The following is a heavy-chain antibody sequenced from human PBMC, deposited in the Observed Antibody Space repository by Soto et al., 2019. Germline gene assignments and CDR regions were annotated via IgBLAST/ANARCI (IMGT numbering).Heavy chain of an antibody. V-gene: IGHV4-31*03. CDR3: ARERSSSWYISWFDP. CDR1: GFSISSGGYY. D-gene: IGHD6-13*01. J-gene: IGHJ5*02. Sequence: SETLSLTCTVSGFSISSGGYYWSWIRQHPGKGLEWIGYIYYSGSTYYNPSLKSRVTISVDTSKNQFSLKLSSVTAADTAVYYCARERSSSWYISWFDPWGQGTLVTVSS. CDR2: IYYSGST.